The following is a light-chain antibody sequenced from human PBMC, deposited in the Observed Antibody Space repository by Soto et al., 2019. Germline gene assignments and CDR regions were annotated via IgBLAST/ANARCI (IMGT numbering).Light chain of an antibody. CDR2: GAS. CDR3: LQHNTYPLS. V-gene: IGKV1-17*03. CDR1: QAISHY. J-gene: IGKJ4*01. Sequence: DIPMTQSPSAMSASVGDRVTITCRASQAISHYLAWFHQRPGKVPQRLIYGASTLESGVPSRFSGSGSGTEFTLTISSLQPEDFGTYYCLQHNTYPLSFGGGTQVE.